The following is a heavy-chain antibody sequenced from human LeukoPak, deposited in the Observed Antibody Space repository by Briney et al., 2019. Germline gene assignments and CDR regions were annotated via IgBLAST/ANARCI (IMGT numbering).Heavy chain of an antibody. V-gene: IGHV1-8*01. CDR2: MNHNRGNK. D-gene: IGHD3-3*01. CDR3: ARGRVLRVLAWLRAGYYFDY. CDR1: GYTHTSYD. Sequence: ASVKVSCKASGYTHTSYDIHCVRRATGKGLEWRGWMNHNRGNKRYAQKLQARVTMTGHTPIRQAYMERSSQRSEETAGYYCARGRVLRVLAWLRAGYYFDYWGQGTLVSVSS. J-gene: IGHJ4*02.